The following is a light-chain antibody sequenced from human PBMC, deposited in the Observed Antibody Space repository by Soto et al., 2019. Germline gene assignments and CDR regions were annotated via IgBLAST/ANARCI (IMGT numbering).Light chain of an antibody. Sequence: QAVVTQPRSVSGSPGQSVTISCTGTSSDVGAYNYVSWYQQHPGKAPKLMIYGVTNRPSGVPARFSGSKSGNTASLTISGLQTDDEADYYCCSYAGSYAVFGGGTKLTVL. V-gene: IGLV2-11*01. CDR3: CSYAGSYAV. CDR2: GVT. CDR1: SSDVGAYNY. J-gene: IGLJ2*01.